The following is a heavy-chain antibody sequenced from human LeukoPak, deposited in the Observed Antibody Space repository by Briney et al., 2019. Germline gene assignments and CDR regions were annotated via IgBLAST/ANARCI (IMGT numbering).Heavy chain of an antibody. V-gene: IGHV3-9*01. D-gene: IGHD4-17*01. Sequence: PGGSLRLSCAASGFTFDDYAMHWVRQAPGKGLEWVSGISWNSGSIGYADSVKGRFTISRDNAKNSLYLQMNSLRAEDTALYYCAKVRGLRSYYYYGMDVWGQGTTVTASS. CDR1: GFTFDDYA. CDR2: ISWNSGSI. CDR3: AKVRGLRSYYYYGMDV. J-gene: IGHJ6*02.